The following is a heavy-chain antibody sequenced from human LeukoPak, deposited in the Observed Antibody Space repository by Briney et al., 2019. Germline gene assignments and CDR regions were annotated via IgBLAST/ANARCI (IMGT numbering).Heavy chain of an antibody. Sequence: SQTLSLTCSVSGASISSGIYYWSWIRQPAGRGLEWIGRINTSGSTNYNPSLKSRVTISVDTSKNQFSLKLSSVTAADTAVYYCAREVGSRLEQRYHYYGMDVWGQGATVTVSS. CDR1: GASISSGIYY. J-gene: IGHJ6*02. D-gene: IGHD1/OR15-1a*01. CDR2: INTSGST. CDR3: AREVGSRLEQRYHYYGMDV. V-gene: IGHV4-61*02.